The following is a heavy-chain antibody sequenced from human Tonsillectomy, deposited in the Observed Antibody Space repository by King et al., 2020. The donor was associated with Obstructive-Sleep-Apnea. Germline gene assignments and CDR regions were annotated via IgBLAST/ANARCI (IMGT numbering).Heavy chain of an antibody. Sequence: VQLVESGAEVKKPGESLRISCKGSGYSFTSYWINWVRQMPGKGLEWMGRIDPSDSYSTYSPSFQGHVTISVDKSISTAYLQWSSLKASDTAMYYCARPHTLVDDSNCYWGQGTLVTVSS. CDR2: IDPSDSYS. D-gene: IGHD3-22*01. CDR1: GYSFTSYW. J-gene: IGHJ4*02. V-gene: IGHV5-10-1*03. CDR3: ARPHTLVDDSNCY.